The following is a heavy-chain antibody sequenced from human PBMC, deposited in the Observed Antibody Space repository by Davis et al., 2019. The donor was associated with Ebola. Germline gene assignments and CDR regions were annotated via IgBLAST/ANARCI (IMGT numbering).Heavy chain of an antibody. V-gene: IGHV3-21*01. Sequence: GESLMISCAASGFTFSSYSMNWLRQAPGKGLEWVSSISSSSTYIYYADSVKGRFTISRDNAKNSLYLQMNSLRAEDTAVYYCARDDRPNRPHYYDSSGRRGLFDYWGQGTLVTVSS. CDR2: ISSSSTYI. D-gene: IGHD3-22*01. CDR3: ARDDRPNRPHYYDSSGRRGLFDY. J-gene: IGHJ4*02. CDR1: GFTFSSYS.